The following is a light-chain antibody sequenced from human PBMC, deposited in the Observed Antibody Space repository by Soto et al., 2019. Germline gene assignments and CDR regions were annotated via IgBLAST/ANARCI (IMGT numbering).Light chain of an antibody. J-gene: IGLJ1*01. CDR3: CSYGGSFPYV. Sequence: QSALTQPASVSGSPGQSITISCTGTSNDVGSYDFVSWYQQHPDKAPRLMIYEVTNRPSGVSDRFSGSKSGNTASLTISGLQAEDEADFFCCSYGGSFPYVFGTGTKLTVL. V-gene: IGLV2-23*02. CDR1: SNDVGSYDF. CDR2: EVT.